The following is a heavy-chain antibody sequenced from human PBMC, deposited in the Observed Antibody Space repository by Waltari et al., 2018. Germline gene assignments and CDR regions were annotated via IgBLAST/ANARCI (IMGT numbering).Heavy chain of an antibody. Sequence: QVQLVQSGAEVKKPGSSVKVSCKASGGTFSSYAISWVRPAPGQGLEWMGGIIPIFGTANYEQKFQGRVTITADESTSTAYMELSSLRSEDTAVYYCASGMVRGVINYYYGMDVWGQGTTVTVSS. CDR2: IIPIFGTA. CDR1: GGTFSSYA. D-gene: IGHD3-10*01. V-gene: IGHV1-69*01. J-gene: IGHJ6*02. CDR3: ASGMVRGVINYYYGMDV.